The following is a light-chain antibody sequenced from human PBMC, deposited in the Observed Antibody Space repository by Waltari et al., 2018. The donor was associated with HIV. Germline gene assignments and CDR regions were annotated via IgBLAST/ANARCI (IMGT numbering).Light chain of an antibody. CDR2: TNT. CDR1: SSNIGDNT. V-gene: IGLV1-44*01. J-gene: IGLJ2*01. Sequence: QSVLTQPPSASGTPGQRVTISCSGSSSNIGDNTVNWYQQLPGTAPNLLIYTNTQRPSGVPDRFSGSKSGTSASLAISGLQSEDEADYYCATWDDSLNGHVVFGGGTKLTVL. CDR3: ATWDDSLNGHVV.